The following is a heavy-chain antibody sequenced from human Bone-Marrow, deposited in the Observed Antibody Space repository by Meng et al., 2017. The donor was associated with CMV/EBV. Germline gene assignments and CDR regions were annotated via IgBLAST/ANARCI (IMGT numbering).Heavy chain of an antibody. D-gene: IGHD3-3*01. J-gene: IGHJ6*02. Sequence: GESPKISCAASGFTFSSYWMSWVRQAPGKGLEWVANIKQDGSEKYYVDSVKGRFTISRDNAKNSLYLQMNSLRAEDTAVYYCARDSHRLYDFWSGYEYYYYYYGMDVWGQGTTVTVSS. CDR2: IKQDGSEK. CDR3: ARDSHRLYDFWSGYEYYYYYYGMDV. CDR1: GFTFSSYW. V-gene: IGHV3-7*01.